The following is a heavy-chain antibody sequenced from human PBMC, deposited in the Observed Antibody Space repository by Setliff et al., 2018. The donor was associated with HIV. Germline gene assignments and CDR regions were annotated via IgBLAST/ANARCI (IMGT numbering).Heavy chain of an antibody. CDR1: RGSISAYY. CDR3: ARGGGPTIFGLDP. CDR2: IYYSGTT. J-gene: IGHJ5*02. Sequence: SETLSLTCTVSRGSISAYYWSWIRQPPGKGLEWIGYIYYSGTTNYNPSLKSRVTISVDTSNNQFSLKLSSLTAADTAVYYCARGGGPTIFGLDPWGQGTLVTVSS. V-gene: IGHV4-59*01. D-gene: IGHD3-3*01.